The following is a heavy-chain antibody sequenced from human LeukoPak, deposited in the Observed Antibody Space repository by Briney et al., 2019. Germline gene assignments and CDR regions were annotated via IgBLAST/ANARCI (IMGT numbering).Heavy chain of an antibody. CDR3: ARDLGEWGRVDD. D-gene: IGHD3-16*01. Sequence: GGSLRLSCAASGFTFSTYAMHWVRQAPGKGLDWVAFIFFDGSNKYYADSVKGRFTISRDDSKNTLYLQMDSLRPEDTAVYYCARDLGEWGRVDDWGQGTLVTVSS. V-gene: IGHV3-30-3*01. CDR1: GFTFSTYA. J-gene: IGHJ4*02. CDR2: IFFDGSNK.